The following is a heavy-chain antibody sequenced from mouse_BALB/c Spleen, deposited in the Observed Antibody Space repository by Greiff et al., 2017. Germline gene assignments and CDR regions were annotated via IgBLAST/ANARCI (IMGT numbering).Heavy chain of an antibody. CDR2: ISTYYGDS. V-gene: IGHV1S137*01. CDR1: GYTFTDYA. Sequence: QVQLQQSGAELVRPGVSVKISCKGSGYTFTDYAMHWVKQSHAKSLEWIGVISTYYGDSSYNQKFKGKATMTVDKSSSTAYMELARLTSEDSAIYYCARGLNWDGYAMDYWGQRTSVTVSS. D-gene: IGHD4-1*01. J-gene: IGHJ4*01. CDR3: ARGLNWDGYAMDY.